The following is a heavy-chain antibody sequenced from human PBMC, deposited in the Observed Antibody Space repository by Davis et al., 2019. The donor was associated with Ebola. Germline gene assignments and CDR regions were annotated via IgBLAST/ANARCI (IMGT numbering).Heavy chain of an antibody. CDR2: INHSGST. CDR3: AREIGYCSGGSCYSGWFDP. V-gene: IGHV4-34*01. CDR1: GGSFSGYY. D-gene: IGHD2-15*01. Sequence: SETLSLTCAVYGGSFSGYYWSWIRQPPGKGLEWIGEINHSGSTNYNPYLKSRVTISVDTSKNQFSLKLSSVTAADTAVYYCAREIGYCSGGSCYSGWFDPWGQGTLVTVSS. J-gene: IGHJ5*02.